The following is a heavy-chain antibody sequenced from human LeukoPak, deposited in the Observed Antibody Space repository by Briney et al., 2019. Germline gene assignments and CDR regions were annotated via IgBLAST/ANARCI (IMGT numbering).Heavy chain of an antibody. J-gene: IGHJ4*02. D-gene: IGHD3-22*01. CDR3: ARALRYDDSSGYYAY. CDR1: GYTFTGHY. V-gene: IGHV1-2*02. Sequence: ASVTVSFKASGYTFTGHYMHWVRQAPGQGPEWMGWINPKSGVTNYAQTLQGRVTMTRDTSISTVYMELSRLTTDDTAVYFCARALRYDDSSGYYAYWGQGTLVTVSS. CDR2: INPKSGVT.